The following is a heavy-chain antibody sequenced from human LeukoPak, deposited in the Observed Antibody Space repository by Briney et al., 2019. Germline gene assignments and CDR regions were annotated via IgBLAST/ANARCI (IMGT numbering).Heavy chain of an antibody. D-gene: IGHD6-19*01. Sequence: GGSLRLSCTASGFTFCDYAMSWVRQAPGKGLEWVGFIRSKAYGGTTEYAASVKGRFTISRDDSKSIAYLQMNSVRAEDTAVYYCAKVIIIAVAGPCGFDNWGQGTLVTVSS. CDR1: GFTFCDYA. CDR3: AKVIIIAVAGPCGFDN. CDR2: IRSKAYGGTT. J-gene: IGHJ4*02. V-gene: IGHV3-49*04.